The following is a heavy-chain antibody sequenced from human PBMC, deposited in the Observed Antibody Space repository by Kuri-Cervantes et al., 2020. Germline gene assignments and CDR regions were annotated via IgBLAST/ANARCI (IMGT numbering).Heavy chain of an antibody. CDR3: ARVFSSHIVVVTARPPFEAKFDP. D-gene: IGHD2-21*02. CDR2: IYYSGST. V-gene: IGHV4-34*01. CDR1: GGSFSGYY. Sequence: SETLSLTCAVYGGSFSGYYWSWIRQPPGKGLEWIGSIYYSGSTYYNPSLKSRVTISVDTSKNQFSLKLSSVTAADTAVYYCARVFSSHIVVVTARPPFEAKFDPWGQGTLVTVSS. J-gene: IGHJ5*02.